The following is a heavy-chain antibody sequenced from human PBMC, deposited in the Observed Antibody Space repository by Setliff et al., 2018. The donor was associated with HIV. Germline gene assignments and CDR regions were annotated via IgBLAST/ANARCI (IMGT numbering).Heavy chain of an antibody. D-gene: IGHD6-19*01. V-gene: IGHV4-39*01. J-gene: IGHJ4*02. CDR2: VSYSGST. CDR3: ARHDGGGWYVRVLATSFDY. Sequence: ASETLSLTCTVSGGSISSSSSYWGWIRQPPGRGLEWIGSVSYSGSTYYNPSLKSRVTISVDTSKNQFSLRLSSVTAADTAVYYCARHDGGGWYVRVLATSFDYWGQGTLVTVSS. CDR1: GGSISSSSSY.